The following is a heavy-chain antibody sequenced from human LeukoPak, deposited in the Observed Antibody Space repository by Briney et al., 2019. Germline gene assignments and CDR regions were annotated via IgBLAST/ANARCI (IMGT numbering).Heavy chain of an antibody. CDR1: GFTFSRYA. CDR3: AKDEGRVGRWADGMDV. J-gene: IGHJ6*02. V-gene: IGHV3-23*01. D-gene: IGHD1-26*01. Sequence: GGSLRLSCATSGFTFSRYAMSWVRQAPGKGLEWVSGMSDSGGSTYYADSVKGRFTISRDNSKNTLYLQMNSLRAEDTAVYYCAKDEGRVGRWADGMDVWGQGTTVTVSS. CDR2: MSDSGGST.